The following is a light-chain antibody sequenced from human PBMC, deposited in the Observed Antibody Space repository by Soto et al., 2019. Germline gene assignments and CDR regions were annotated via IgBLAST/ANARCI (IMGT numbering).Light chain of an antibody. V-gene: IGKV3-20*01. Sequence: EIVLTQSPRTLSLSPGERATLSCRASQSVSSTYLAWYQQKPGQAPSLLMYGASRRATGIPERFSGSGSGTDFTLTISRLEPEDFAVYYCQQYGSSPRTFGQGTKVDIK. CDR3: QQYGSSPRT. J-gene: IGKJ1*01. CDR1: QSVSSTY. CDR2: GAS.